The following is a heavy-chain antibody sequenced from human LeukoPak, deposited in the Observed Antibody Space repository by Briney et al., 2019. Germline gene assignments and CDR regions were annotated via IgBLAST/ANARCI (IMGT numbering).Heavy chain of an antibody. CDR3: ARGPGYYYYYYYMDV. CDR1: GFTFSNYA. V-gene: IGHV3-23*01. CDR2: ISDSGGST. Sequence: GGSLTLSCAASGFTFSNYARSWVRQAPGKGLEWVWEISDSGGSTYYPDPMRGRFTISDDNNNNFLYLQMYRPSADNTALYYCARGPGYYYYYYYMDVWGKGTANTISS. J-gene: IGHJ6*03.